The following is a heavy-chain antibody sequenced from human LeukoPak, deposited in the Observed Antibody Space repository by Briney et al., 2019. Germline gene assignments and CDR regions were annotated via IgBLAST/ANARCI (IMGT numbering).Heavy chain of an antibody. V-gene: IGHV3-23*01. D-gene: IGHD6-19*01. J-gene: IGHJ4*02. CDR3: ATVGSGWFYFDY. CDR1: GFTFSSYA. CDR2: VSRGGGTS. Sequence: GSLRLSCAASGFTFSSYAMSWVRQAPGKGLEWVSAVSRGGGTSYYADSVRGRFTISRDSSENTLYLQMNSLRAEDTAVYYCATVGSGWFYFDYWGQGTLVTVSS.